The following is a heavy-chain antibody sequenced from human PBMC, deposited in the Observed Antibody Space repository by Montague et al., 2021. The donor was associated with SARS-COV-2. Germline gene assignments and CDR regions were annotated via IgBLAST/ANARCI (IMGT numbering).Heavy chain of an antibody. D-gene: IGHD1-26*01. Sequence: CAISGDSVCRNSVAWNWIRQSPSRGLERLGRTYYRSKWYNDYAVSVKSRITINPDTSKNQISLQLNSVTPEDTAVYYCARTSASSDYWGQGTLVTVSS. CDR2: TYYRSKWYN. CDR3: ARTSASSDY. V-gene: IGHV6-1*01. J-gene: IGHJ4*02. CDR1: GDSVCRNSVA.